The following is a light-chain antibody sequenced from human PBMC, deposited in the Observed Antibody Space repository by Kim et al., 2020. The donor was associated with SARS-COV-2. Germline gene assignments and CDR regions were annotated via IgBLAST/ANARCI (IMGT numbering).Light chain of an antibody. J-gene: IGLJ2*01. CDR2: EDN. CDR1: SGSIASNY. CDR3: QSYDSSNHVV. V-gene: IGLV6-57*04. Sequence: NFMLTQPHSVSESPGKTVTISCTRSSGSIASNYVQWYQQRPGSAPTTVIYEDNQRPSGVPDRFSGSIDSSSNSAPLTISGLKTEDEADYYCQSYDSSNHVVFGGGNQLTVL.